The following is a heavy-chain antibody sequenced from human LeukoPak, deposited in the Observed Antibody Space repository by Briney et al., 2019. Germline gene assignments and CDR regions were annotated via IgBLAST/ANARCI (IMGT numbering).Heavy chain of an antibody. CDR3: ARGLAGIVVVPAAII. J-gene: IGHJ3*02. Sequence: SAKVSCKASGGTFSSYAISWVRQAPGQGLEWMGGIIPIFGTANYAQKFQGRVTITTDESTSTAYMELSSLRSEDTAVYYCARGLAGIVVVPAAIIWGQGTMVTVSS. D-gene: IGHD2-2*01. V-gene: IGHV1-69*05. CDR2: IIPIFGTA. CDR1: GGTFSSYA.